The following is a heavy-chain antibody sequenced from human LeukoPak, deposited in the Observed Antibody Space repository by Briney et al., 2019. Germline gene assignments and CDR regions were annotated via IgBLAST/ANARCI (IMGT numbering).Heavy chain of an antibody. Sequence: GGSLRLSCAASGFTFSSYEMNWVRQAPGKGLEWVSYLSSSGSTIYYADSVRGRFTLSRDNAKNSLYLQMNSLRVEDTAIYYCAREVAVTGTPSLDNWGQGTLVTVSS. CDR1: GFTFSSYE. CDR3: AREVAVTGTPSLDN. CDR2: LSSSGSTI. D-gene: IGHD6-19*01. J-gene: IGHJ4*02. V-gene: IGHV3-48*03.